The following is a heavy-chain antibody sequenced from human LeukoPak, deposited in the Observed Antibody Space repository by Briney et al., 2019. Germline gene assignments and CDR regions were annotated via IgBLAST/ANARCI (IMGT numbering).Heavy chain of an antibody. J-gene: IGHJ3*02. CDR2: ISYDGSNK. V-gene: IGHV3-30*03. CDR3: AAGTGCFDI. Sequence: WGVLRLSCAASGFTFSSYGMHWVRQAPGKGLEWVAVISYDGSNKYYADSVKGRFTISRDNSKNTLYLQMNSLRAEDTAVYYCAAGTGCFDIWGQGTMVTVSS. CDR1: GFTFSSYG. D-gene: IGHD6-13*01.